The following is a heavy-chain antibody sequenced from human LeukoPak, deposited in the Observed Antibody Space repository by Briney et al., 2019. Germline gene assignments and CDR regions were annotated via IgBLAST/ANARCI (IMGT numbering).Heavy chain of an antibody. J-gene: IGHJ4*02. CDR3: ARGPAYYDFWSGYYPDY. CDR1: GYTFTSYA. D-gene: IGHD3-3*01. Sequence: ASVKVSCKASGYTFTSYAMNWERQAPGQGLEWMGWINTNTGNPTYAQGFTGRFVFSLDTSVSTAYLQISSLKAEDTAVYYCARGPAYYDFWSGYYPDYWGQGTLVTVSS. V-gene: IGHV7-4-1*02. CDR2: INTNTGNP.